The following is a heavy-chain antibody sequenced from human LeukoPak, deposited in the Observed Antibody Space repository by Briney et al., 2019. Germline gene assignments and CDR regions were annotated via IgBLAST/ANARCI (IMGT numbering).Heavy chain of an antibody. Sequence: SETLSRTCIVSGYSISRDFYWGWIRQPPGKGLEWIGSIYHSGSTFYSPSLKSRVTISLDTSKNQLSLKLDSVTAADTAVYYCARVPTVANWFDPWGQGTLVTVSS. J-gene: IGHJ5*02. CDR3: ARVPTVANWFDP. D-gene: IGHD4-23*01. CDR1: GYSISRDFY. V-gene: IGHV4-38-2*02. CDR2: IYHSGST.